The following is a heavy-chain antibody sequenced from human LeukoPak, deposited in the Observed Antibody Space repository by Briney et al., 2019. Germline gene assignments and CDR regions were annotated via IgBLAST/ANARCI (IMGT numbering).Heavy chain of an antibody. CDR2: IKSKTDGGTT. J-gene: IGHJ6*04. CDR3: TTDTSSTTGTAYYYYYYGMDV. Sequence: GGSLRLSCAASGFTFSNAWMSWVRRAPGKGLEWVGRIKSKTDGGTTDYAAPVKGRFTISRDDSKNTLYLQMNSLKTEDTAVYYCTTDTSSTTGTAYYYYYYGMDVWGKGTTVTVSS. D-gene: IGHD1-1*01. V-gene: IGHV3-15*01. CDR1: GFTFSNAW.